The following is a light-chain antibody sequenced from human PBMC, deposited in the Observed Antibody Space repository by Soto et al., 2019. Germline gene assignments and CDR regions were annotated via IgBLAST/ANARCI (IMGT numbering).Light chain of an antibody. CDR2: DAS. J-gene: IGKJ5*01. Sequence: AIQMTHSPSSLPASVGDRVTITCRASQCIRDDLAWYQQKPGRAPRLLIYDASTLQDGVPSRFSGSGSGTDFTLIISGLQAEDFATYYCLQHYSYPFTFGQGTRLEIK. V-gene: IGKV1-6*01. CDR1: QCIRDD. CDR3: LQHYSYPFT.